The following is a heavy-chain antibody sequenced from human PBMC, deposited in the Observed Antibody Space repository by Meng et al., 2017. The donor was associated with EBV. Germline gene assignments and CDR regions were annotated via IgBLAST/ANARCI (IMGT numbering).Heavy chain of an antibody. J-gene: IGHJ5*02. CDR2: IYYTGST. CDR3: ARGDYTNYPRWFDP. D-gene: IGHD4-11*01. Sequence: QVQLQESVPGLVKPSETLSLTCTVSGGSVNNESYYWGWIRQPPGKGLEYIGYIYYTGSTNYNSSLKSRVTISLDKSKNQFSLKLTSLTAADTAIYYCARGDYTNYPRWFDPWGQGTLVTVSS. CDR1: GGSVNNESYY. V-gene: IGHV4-61*01.